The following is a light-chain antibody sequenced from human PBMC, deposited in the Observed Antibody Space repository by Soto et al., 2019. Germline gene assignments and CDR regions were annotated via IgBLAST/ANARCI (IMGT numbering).Light chain of an antibody. Sequence: QSALTQPASVSGSPGQSITISCTGTSSDIGDYDYVSWYQHLPSKAPKLLIFDVTHRPSGVSDRFSGSKSGNTASLTISGLRPDDDAYYYCSYYTDITLDVVFGGGTKLTVL. J-gene: IGLJ2*01. CDR1: SSDIGDYDY. CDR3: SYYTDITLDVV. CDR2: DVT. V-gene: IGLV2-14*01.